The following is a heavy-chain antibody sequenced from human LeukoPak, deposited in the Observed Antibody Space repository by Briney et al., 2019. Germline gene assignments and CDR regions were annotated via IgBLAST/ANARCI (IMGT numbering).Heavy chain of an antibody. D-gene: IGHD1-26*01. J-gene: IGHJ5*02. CDR3: AKDLYSGGFS. V-gene: IGHV3-30*18. Sequence: GGSLRLSCAASGFTFTSYGMHWVRQAPDKRLEWVAFVSYDGDNKYYADSVKGRFTISRGNSKNTLSLQMHSLRIEDTALYYCAKDLYSGGFSWGQGTLVIVSS. CDR2: VSYDGDNK. CDR1: GFTFTSYG.